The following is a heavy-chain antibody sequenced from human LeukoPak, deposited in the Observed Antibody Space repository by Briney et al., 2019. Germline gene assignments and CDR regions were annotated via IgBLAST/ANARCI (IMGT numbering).Heavy chain of an antibody. CDR2: IYYSGST. V-gene: IGHV4-61*01. CDR3: AREIRGITIFGVVTKLKKHAFDI. CDR1: GGSISSSSYY. D-gene: IGHD3-3*01. Sequence: SETLSLTCTVSGGSISSSSYYWGWIRQPPGKGLEWIGYIYYSGSTNYNPSLKSRVTISVDTSKNQFSLKLSSVTAADTAVYYCAREIRGITIFGVVTKLKKHAFDIWGQGTMVTVSP. J-gene: IGHJ3*02.